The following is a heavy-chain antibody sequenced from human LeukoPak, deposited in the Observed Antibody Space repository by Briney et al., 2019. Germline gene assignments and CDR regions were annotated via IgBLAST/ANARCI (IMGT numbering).Heavy chain of an antibody. Sequence: RTSETLSLTCTVSGGSISSYYWSWIRQPPGKGLEWIGYIYYSGRSNYNPSLKSRGTISVDTPKNQFSLKLSSVTAADTAGYYCARDRIAYCGGDCYSRWFHPWGQGTLVSVSS. CDR3: ARDRIAYCGGDCYSRWFHP. V-gene: IGHV4-59*01. J-gene: IGHJ5*02. D-gene: IGHD2-21*02. CDR2: IYYSGRS. CDR1: GGSISSYY.